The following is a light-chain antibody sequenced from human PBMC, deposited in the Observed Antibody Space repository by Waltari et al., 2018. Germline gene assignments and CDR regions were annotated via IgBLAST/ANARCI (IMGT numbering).Light chain of an antibody. V-gene: IGLV2-14*03. CDR1: SSDVGGYNY. CDR2: DVS. J-gene: IGLJ2*01. Sequence: QSALTQPASVSGSPGQSITISCTGTSSDVGGYNYVSWYQQHPVKAPKLMIYDVSNRPSWVSSRVSGSTSGNPASLTISGLQAEDEADYYGSSYTSSSTVVFGGGTKLTVL. CDR3: SSYTSSSTVV.